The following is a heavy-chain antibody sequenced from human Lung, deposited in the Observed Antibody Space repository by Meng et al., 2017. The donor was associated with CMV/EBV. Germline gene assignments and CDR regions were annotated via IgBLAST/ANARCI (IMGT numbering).Heavy chain of an antibody. J-gene: IGHJ3*01. V-gene: IGHV3-7*01. Sequence: SCVASGFSFSSYWMTWVRQAPGKGLEWVASIKQDGSEKYYVDSVKGRFTISRDNANNSLYLQMNSLRAEDTAVYYCAAVTLTFDFWGQGTMV. CDR2: IKQDGSEK. D-gene: IGHD2-15*01. CDR1: GFSFSSYW. CDR3: AAVTLTFDF.